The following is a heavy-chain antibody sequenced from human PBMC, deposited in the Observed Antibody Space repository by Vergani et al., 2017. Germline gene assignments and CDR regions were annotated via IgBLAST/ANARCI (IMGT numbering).Heavy chain of an antibody. CDR2: FYPGDSDT. J-gene: IGHJ4*02. CDR1: GYSFTNYW. D-gene: IGHD5-18*01. Sequence: EVQLVQSGAEVKKPGESLKISCKGSGYSFTNYWIGWVRQTPGKGLEWMGIFYPGDSDTRYSPSFQGQVTISADRSISTAYLQWSSLKASDTAIYYCAIARRSGYSYGTFDYWGQGTLVTVSS. CDR3: AIARRSGYSYGTFDY. V-gene: IGHV5-51*01.